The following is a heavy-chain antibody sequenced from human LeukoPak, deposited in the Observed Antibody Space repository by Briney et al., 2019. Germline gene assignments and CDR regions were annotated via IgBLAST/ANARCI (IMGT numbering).Heavy chain of an antibody. CDR1: GGTFSSYV. CDR3: AAPNYYYGSGSSYCYGMDV. J-gene: IGHJ6*02. Sequence: SVKVSCKASGGTFSSYVISWVRQAPGQGLEWMGGIIPIFGTANYAQKFQGRVTITADESTSTANMELSSLRSEDTAVYYCAAPNYYYGSGSSYCYGMDVWGQGTTVTVSS. V-gene: IGHV1-69*13. D-gene: IGHD3-10*01. CDR2: IIPIFGTA.